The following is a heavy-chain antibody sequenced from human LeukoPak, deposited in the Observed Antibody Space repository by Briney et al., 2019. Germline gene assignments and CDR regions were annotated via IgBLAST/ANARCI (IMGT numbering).Heavy chain of an antibody. D-gene: IGHD1-7*01. V-gene: IGHV3-30*02. CDR1: GFIFNTYV. CDR3: ARGPWNYVGSYFDY. J-gene: IGHJ4*02. CDR2: IRYDGSNK. Sequence: PGGSLRLSCAASGFIFNTYVMHWVRQAPGKGLEWLAFIRYDGSNKNYADSVKGRFTISRDNTKNSLYLQMNSLRAEDTAVYYCARGPWNYVGSYFDYWGQGTLVTVSS.